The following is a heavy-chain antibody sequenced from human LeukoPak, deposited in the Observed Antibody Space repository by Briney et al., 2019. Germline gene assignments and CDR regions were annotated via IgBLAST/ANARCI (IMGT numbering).Heavy chain of an antibody. V-gene: IGHV3-30*18. Sequence: GRSLRLSCAASGFTFSDYGMHWARQAPGKGLEWVVVIANDGRDKKYADSVRGRFTISRDNSKNTVYLQMNSLRAEDTAVFYCVKDMKIKAAGYYFDYWGQGTLVTVSS. J-gene: IGHJ4*02. CDR2: IANDGRDK. D-gene: IGHD6-13*01. CDR1: GFTFSDYG. CDR3: VKDMKIKAAGYYFDY.